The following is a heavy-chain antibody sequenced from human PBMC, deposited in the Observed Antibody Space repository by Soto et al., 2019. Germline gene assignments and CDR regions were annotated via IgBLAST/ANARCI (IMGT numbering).Heavy chain of an antibody. V-gene: IGHV3-23*01. J-gene: IGHJ4*02. CDR1: GFTFSSYS. CDR2: ISGSVGST. CDR3: ARGPYIAARSLDY. Sequence: EVQLLESGGGLVQPGGSLRLPCAASGFTFSSYSWSWVRQVPGKGRVWVSAISGSVGSTYYADSVKGRFTISRDNSKNTLYLQMNSLRAEDTAVYYCARGPYIAARSLDYWGQGTLVTVSS. D-gene: IGHD6-6*01.